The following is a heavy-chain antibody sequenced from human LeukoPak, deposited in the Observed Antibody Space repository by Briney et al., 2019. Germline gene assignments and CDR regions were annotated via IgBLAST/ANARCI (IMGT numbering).Heavy chain of an antibody. CDR3: AKASRRDGYNLRFDY. CDR2: ISSSGSTI. Sequence: GGSLRLSCAASGFTFSSYEMNWVRQAPGKGLEWVSYISSSGSTIYYADSVKGRFTISRDNAKNSLYLQMNSLRAEDTAVYYCAKASRRDGYNLRFDYWGQGTLVTVSS. J-gene: IGHJ4*02. CDR1: GFTFSSYE. V-gene: IGHV3-48*03. D-gene: IGHD5-24*01.